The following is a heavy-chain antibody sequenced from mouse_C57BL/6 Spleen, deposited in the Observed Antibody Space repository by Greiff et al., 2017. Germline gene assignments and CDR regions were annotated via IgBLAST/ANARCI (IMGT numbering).Heavy chain of an antibody. J-gene: IGHJ1*03. CDR3: ARHRLADRYFDV. CDR2: IYPRSGNT. Sequence: VKLMESGAELARPGASVKLSCKASGYTFTSYGISWVKQRTGQGLEWIGEIYPRSGNTYYNEKFKGKATLTADKSSSTAYMELRSLTSEDSAVYFCARHRLADRYFDVWGTGTTVTVSS. CDR1: GYTFTSYG. V-gene: IGHV1-81*01. D-gene: IGHD6-1*01.